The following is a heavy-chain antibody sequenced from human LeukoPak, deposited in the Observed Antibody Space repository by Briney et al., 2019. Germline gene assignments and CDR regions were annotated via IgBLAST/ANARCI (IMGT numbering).Heavy chain of an antibody. V-gene: IGHV1-18*01. J-gene: IGHJ4*02. Sequence: TVNVSCKASGYTFTSYGISWARHAPGQGLEWMGWISAYNGNTNYAQKLQGRVTMTTDTSTSTAYMELRSLRSDDTAVYYCARGGRYSGSYPYYFDYWGQGTLVTVSS. CDR2: ISAYNGNT. CDR1: GYTFTSYG. D-gene: IGHD1-26*01. CDR3: ARGGRYSGSYPYYFDY.